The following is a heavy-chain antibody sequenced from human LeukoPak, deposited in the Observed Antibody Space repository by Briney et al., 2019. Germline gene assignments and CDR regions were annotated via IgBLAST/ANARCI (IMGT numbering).Heavy chain of an antibody. CDR2: INSDGSSP. V-gene: IGHV3-74*01. CDR3: ARWGSSGWYPMDV. CDR1: GFTPSSNF. D-gene: IGHD6-19*01. Sequence: GGSLRLSCAASGFTPSSNFMTWVRQAPGKGLVWVSCINSDGSSPSYADSVKGRFTISRDNAKNTVYLQMNSLRAEDTAVYYCARWGSSGWYPMDVWGQGTTVTVPS. J-gene: IGHJ6*02.